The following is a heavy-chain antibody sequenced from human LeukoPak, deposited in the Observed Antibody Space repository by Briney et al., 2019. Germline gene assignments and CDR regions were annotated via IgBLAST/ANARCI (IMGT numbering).Heavy chain of an antibody. J-gene: IGHJ3*02. V-gene: IGHV3-30*04. CDR3: ARSTSEAFDI. CDR1: GFTFSGYA. Sequence: GGSLRLSCAASGFTFSGYAMQWVRQAPGKGLEWVAVTSYDESNKYYADSVKGRFTISSDNSRNTLYLQMNSLRPEDTAMYYCARSTSEAFDIWGQGTVVTVSP. D-gene: IGHD2-2*01. CDR2: TSYDESNK.